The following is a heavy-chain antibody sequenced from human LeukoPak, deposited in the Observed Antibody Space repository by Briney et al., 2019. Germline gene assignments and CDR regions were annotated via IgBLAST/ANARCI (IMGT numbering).Heavy chain of an antibody. CDR1: GFTFRSYG. J-gene: IGHJ4*02. CDR3: ARDLYGSGSYYFGY. D-gene: IGHD3-10*01. Sequence: PGGSLRLSCAASGFTFRSYGMKWVRQAPGKGLQRASYISSSGATLHSSDSVKGRFTISRDNSKNTLYLQMNSLRAEDTAVYYCARDLYGSGSYYFGYWGQGTLVTVSS. V-gene: IGHV3-48*01. CDR2: ISSSGATL.